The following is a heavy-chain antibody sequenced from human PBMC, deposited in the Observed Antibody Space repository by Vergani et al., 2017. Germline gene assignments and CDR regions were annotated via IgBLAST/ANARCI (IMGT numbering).Heavy chain of an antibody. CDR1: GFTFNQYG. CDR2: TWYDGNNK. J-gene: IGHJ5*02. V-gene: IGHV3-33*01. CDR3: ARARYSGSHGWFDP. D-gene: IGHD1-26*01. Sequence: QVQLVESGGGVVQPGRSLRLSCAASGFTFNQYGMHWVRQAPGKGLEWVAVTWYDGNNKQYADSVKGRFTISRDNSKSTMYLQMNSLRDEDTAVYYCARARYSGSHGWFDPWGQGTLVTVSS.